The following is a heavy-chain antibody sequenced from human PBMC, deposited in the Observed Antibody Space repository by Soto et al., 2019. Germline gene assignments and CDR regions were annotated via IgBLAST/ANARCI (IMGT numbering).Heavy chain of an antibody. CDR2: IYYSGST. J-gene: IGHJ4*02. CDR3: ARGPRPAPIFWRGFGRFDY. CDR1: GGSISSGGYY. D-gene: IGHD3-3*01. V-gene: IGHV4-31*03. Sequence: SETLSLTCTVSGGSISSGGYYWSWIRQHPGKGLEWIGYIYYSGSTYYNPSLKSRVTISVDTSKNQFSLKLSSVTAADTAVYYCARGPRPAPIFWRGFGRFDYWGQGTLVTVSS.